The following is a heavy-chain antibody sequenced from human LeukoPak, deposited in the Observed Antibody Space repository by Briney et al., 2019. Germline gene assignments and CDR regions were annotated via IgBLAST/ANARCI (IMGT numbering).Heavy chain of an antibody. J-gene: IGHJ4*02. CDR2: ISGSGGST. V-gene: IGHV3-23*01. D-gene: IGHD5-12*01. CDR3: ARGRYSGTTYYFDY. Sequence: GGSLRLSCAASGFTFSSYAMSWVRQVPGKGLEWVSAISGSGGSTYYADSVKGRFTISRDNAKNSLYLQMNSLRAEDTAMYYCARGRYSGTTYYFDYWGQGALVTVSS. CDR1: GFTFSSYA.